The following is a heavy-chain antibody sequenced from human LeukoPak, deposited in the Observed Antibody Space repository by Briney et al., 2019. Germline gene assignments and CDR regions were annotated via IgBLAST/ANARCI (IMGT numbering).Heavy chain of an antibody. Sequence: GGSLRLSCAASGFTFSSYGMHWVRQAPGKGLEWVAFIRYDRRNQYFADSVKGRFTISRDNSKNTLYLQMNSLRAEDTAVYYCAKDYSDSSGYFRVPHVFDFWGQGTLVTVSS. CDR1: GFTFSSYG. CDR3: AKDYSDSSGYFRVPHVFDF. CDR2: IRYDRRNQ. V-gene: IGHV3-30*02. J-gene: IGHJ4*02. D-gene: IGHD3-22*01.